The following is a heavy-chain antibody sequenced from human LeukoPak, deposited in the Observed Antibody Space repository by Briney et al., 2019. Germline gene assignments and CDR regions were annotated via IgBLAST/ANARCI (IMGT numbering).Heavy chain of an antibody. J-gene: IGHJ4*02. CDR1: GFTFSSYE. CDR3: ARDRGRLRLGY. CDR2: ISSSGSTI. V-gene: IGHV3-48*03. D-gene: IGHD4-17*01. Sequence: PGGSLRLSCAASGFTFSSYEMNWVRQAPGKGLEWVSYISSSGSTIYYADSVKGRFTISRGNAKNSLYLQMNSLRAEDTAVYYCARDRGRLRLGYWGQGTLVTVSS.